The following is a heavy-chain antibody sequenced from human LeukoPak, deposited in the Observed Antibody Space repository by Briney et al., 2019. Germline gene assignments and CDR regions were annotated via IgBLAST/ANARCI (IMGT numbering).Heavy chain of an antibody. CDR1: GFTFRSYG. CDR3: AREGGWNDFDY. J-gene: IGHJ4*02. V-gene: IGHV3-48*04. CDR2: MSGSGYTT. D-gene: IGHD1-1*01. Sequence: SGGSLRLSCAASGFTFRSYGMTWVRQAPGKGLEWVSCMSGSGYTTDYADSVKGRFTFSRDNARNSLYLQMNSLRADDTAIYYCAREGGWNDFDYWGQGTLVTVSS.